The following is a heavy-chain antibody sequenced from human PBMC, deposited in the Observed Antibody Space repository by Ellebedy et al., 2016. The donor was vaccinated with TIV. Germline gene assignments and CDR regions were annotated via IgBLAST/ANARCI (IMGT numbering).Heavy chain of an antibody. J-gene: IGHJ4*02. Sequence: SETLSLTXTVSGGSISSYYWSWIRQPPGKGLEWIGYIYYSGSTNYNPSLKSRVTISVDTSKNQFSLKLSSVAAADTAVYYCASSTIFGVVIHGFDYWGQGTLVTVSS. CDR3: ASSTIFGVVIHGFDY. D-gene: IGHD3-3*01. CDR1: GGSISSYY. CDR2: IYYSGST. V-gene: IGHV4-59*01.